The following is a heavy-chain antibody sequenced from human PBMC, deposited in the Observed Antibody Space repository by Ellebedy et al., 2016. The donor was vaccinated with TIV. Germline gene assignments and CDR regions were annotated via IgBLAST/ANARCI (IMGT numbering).Heavy chain of an antibody. CDR3: ARGGRGITTRRGYFDY. J-gene: IGHJ4*02. CDR1: GFTFSSYS. D-gene: IGHD3-3*01. Sequence: GESLKISCAASGFTFSSYSMNWVRQAPGKGLEWVSSISSSSSYIYYADSVKGRFTISRDNAKNSLYLQMNSLRAEDTAVYYCARGGRGITTRRGYFDYWGQGTLVTVSS. CDR2: ISSSSSYI. V-gene: IGHV3-21*01.